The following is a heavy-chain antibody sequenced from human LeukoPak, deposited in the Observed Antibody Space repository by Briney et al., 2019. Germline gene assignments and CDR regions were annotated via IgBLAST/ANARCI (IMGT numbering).Heavy chain of an antibody. Sequence: SSGTTFYADSVKGRFTISRGNAKNTLYVQVNSLGTEDTAAYYCAKGSYYDSSGSFYFDYWGQGTLVTVSS. V-gene: IGHV3-23*01. D-gene: IGHD3-22*01. CDR2: SSGTT. J-gene: IGHJ4*02. CDR3: AKGSYYDSSGSFYFDY.